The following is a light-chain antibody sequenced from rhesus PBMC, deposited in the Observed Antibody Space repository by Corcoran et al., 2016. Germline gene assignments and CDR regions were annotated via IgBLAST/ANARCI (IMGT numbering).Light chain of an antibody. CDR1: QSISSW. V-gene: IGKV1-22*01. CDR2: KAS. CDR3: LQYSSSLT. Sequence: DIQMTQSPSSLSASVGDTVTITCRASQSISSWLDWYQQKPGKAPKLLIYKASSLQSGVPSRFSGSGSGTDSTLTISSLQPEDFATYYCLQYSSSLTFGGGTKVEIK. J-gene: IGKJ4*01.